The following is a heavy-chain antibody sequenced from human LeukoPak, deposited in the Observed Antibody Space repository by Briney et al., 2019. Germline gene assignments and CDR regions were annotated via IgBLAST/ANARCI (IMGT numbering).Heavy chain of an antibody. CDR2: INPNSGGT. CDR1: GYTFTGYY. CDR3: ARGARWVLLWFGGQTFDY. J-gene: IGHJ4*02. D-gene: IGHD3-10*01. V-gene: IGHV1-2*02. Sequence: GASVKVSCKASGYTFTGYYMHWVRQAPGQGLEWMGWINPNSGGTNYAQKFQGRVAMTRDTSISTAYMELSRLRSDDTAVYYCARGARWVLLWFGGQTFDYWGQGTLVTVSS.